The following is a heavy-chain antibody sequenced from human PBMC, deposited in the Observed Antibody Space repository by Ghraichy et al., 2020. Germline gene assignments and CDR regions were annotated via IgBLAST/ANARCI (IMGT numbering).Heavy chain of an antibody. D-gene: IGHD2-2*01. CDR1: GFTVSSNY. CDR2: IYSGGST. CDR3: ARDRQYCSSTSCSQSNWFDP. V-gene: IGHV3-53*01. J-gene: IGHJ5*02. Sequence: GGSLRLSCAASGFTVSSNYMSWVRQAPGKGLEWVSVIYSGGSTYYADSVKGRFTISRDNSKNTLYLQMNSLRAEDTAVYYCARDRQYCSSTSCSQSNWFDPWGQGTLVTVSS.